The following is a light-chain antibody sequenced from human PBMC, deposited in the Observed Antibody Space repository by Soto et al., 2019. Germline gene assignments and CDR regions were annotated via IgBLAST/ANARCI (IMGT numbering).Light chain of an antibody. CDR2: EGS. Sequence: QSVLTQPASVSGSPGQSITISCTGTSSDVGSYNLVSWYQQHPGKAPKLMIYEGSKRPSGVPNRFSGSKSGNTASLTISGLQAEDEADYYCCSYAGSSTWVFGTGTKVTVL. CDR3: CSYAGSSTWV. V-gene: IGLV2-23*01. CDR1: SSDVGSYNL. J-gene: IGLJ1*01.